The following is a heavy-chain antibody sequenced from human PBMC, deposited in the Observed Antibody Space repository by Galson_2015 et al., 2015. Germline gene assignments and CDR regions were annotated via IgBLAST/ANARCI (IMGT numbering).Heavy chain of an antibody. Sequence: SLRLSCAASGFTFDDYAMHWVRQAPGKGLEWVSGISWDSSSIGYADSVKGRFTISRDNAKNSLYLQMNSLRAEDTALYYCAKDLTWNYRREGGAFDYWGQGTLVTVSS. J-gene: IGHJ4*02. CDR3: AKDLTWNYRREGGAFDY. CDR1: GFTFDDYA. CDR2: ISWDSSSI. D-gene: IGHD1-7*01. V-gene: IGHV3-9*01.